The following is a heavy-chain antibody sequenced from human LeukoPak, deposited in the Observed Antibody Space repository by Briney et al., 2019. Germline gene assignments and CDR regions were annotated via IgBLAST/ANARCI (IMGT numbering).Heavy chain of an antibody. CDR2: ISTSSSYI. J-gene: IGHJ4*02. CDR3: AKVRWDNSGWYYLDT. V-gene: IGHV3-21*01. Sequence: GGSLRLSCAASGFTFSSSSMHWVRQAPGKGLEWVSSISTSSSYIYYADSVKGRFTISRDNSKSTLHLQMNSLRAEDTAVYYCAKVRWDNSGWYYLDTWGQGTLLTVSS. D-gene: IGHD6-19*01. CDR1: GFTFSSSS.